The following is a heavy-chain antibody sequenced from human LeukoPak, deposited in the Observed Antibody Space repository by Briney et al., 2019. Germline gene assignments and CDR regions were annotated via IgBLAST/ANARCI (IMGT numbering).Heavy chain of an antibody. J-gene: IGHJ4*02. CDR3: ARKVAARPFDY. CDR2: IYYSGST. V-gene: IGHV4-31*02. D-gene: IGHD6-6*01. Sequence: SWVRQAPGKGLEWIGYIYYSGSTYYNPSLKSRVTISVDTSKNQFSLKLSSVTAADTAVYYCARKVAARPFDYWGQGTLVTVSS.